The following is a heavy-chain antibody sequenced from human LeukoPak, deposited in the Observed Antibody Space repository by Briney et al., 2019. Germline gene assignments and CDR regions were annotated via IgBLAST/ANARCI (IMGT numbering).Heavy chain of an antibody. CDR1: GGSVSGSFY. CDR2: IYYSGST. J-gene: IGHJ4*02. Sequence: SETLSLTCTVSGGSVSGSFYWNWIRQPPGKGLEWIGDIYYSGSTNYNPSLKSRVTISVDTSKNQFSLKLSSVTAADTAVYYCAREGVDPYYYDSSGYYLFDYWGQGTLVTVSS. CDR3: AREGVDPYYYDSSGYYLFDY. D-gene: IGHD3-22*01. V-gene: IGHV4-61*01.